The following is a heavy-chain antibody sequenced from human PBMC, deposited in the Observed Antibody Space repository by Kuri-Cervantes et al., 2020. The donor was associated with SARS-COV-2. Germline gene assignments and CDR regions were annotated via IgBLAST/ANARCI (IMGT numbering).Heavy chain of an antibody. J-gene: IGHJ4*02. CDR1: GFTFSSYW. Sequence: GESLKISCAASGFTFSSYWMHWVRQAPGKGLVWVSRINSDGSSTSYADSVKGRFTISRDNAKNTLYLQMNSLRAEDTAVYYCARGPTPYGDYVHWGQGTLFTVSS. CDR3: ARGPTPYGDYVH. D-gene: IGHD4-17*01. CDR2: INSDGSST. V-gene: IGHV3-74*01.